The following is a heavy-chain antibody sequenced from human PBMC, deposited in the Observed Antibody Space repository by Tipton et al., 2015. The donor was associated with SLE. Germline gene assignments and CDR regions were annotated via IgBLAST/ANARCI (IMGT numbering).Heavy chain of an antibody. CDR3: ARGDSGSYWIFDY. V-gene: IGHV4-61*01. Sequence: TLSLTCTVSGGSISSSSYYWSWIRQPPGKGLEWIGYIYYSGSTNYNPSLKSRVTISVDTSKNQFSLKLSSVTAADTAVYYCARGDSGSYWIFDYWGQGTLVTVSS. J-gene: IGHJ4*02. D-gene: IGHD1-26*01. CDR1: GGSISSSSYY. CDR2: IYYSGST.